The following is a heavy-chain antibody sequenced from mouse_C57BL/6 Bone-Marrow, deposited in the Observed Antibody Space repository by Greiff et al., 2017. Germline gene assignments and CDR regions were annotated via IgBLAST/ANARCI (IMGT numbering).Heavy chain of an antibody. V-gene: IGHV1-55*01. Sequence: QVQLQQPGAELVKPGASVKMSCKASGYTFTSYWITWVKQRPGQGLEWIGDIDPTSGRTNYNEKFKSKAILTVDTSSNTAYMQLNRLTYEDSAVFYYARADPLGRNFDNWGQGTTLAVTS. CDR1: GYTFTSYW. CDR3: ARADPLGRNFDN. CDR2: IDPTSGRT. J-gene: IGHJ2*01. D-gene: IGHD4-1*01.